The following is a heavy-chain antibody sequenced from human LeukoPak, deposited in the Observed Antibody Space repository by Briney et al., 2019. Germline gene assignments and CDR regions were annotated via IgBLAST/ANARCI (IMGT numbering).Heavy chain of an antibody. Sequence: GGSLRLSCAASGFTFSSYAMSWVRQAPGKGLEWVSAISGSGGSTYYADSVKGRFTISRDNSKNTLYLQMNSLRAEDTAVYYCAKPQTSANDYVWGSYRGGFDYWGQGTLVTVSS. V-gene: IGHV3-23*01. D-gene: IGHD3-16*02. CDR1: GFTFSSYA. CDR3: AKPQTSANDYVWGSYRGGFDY. J-gene: IGHJ4*02. CDR2: ISGSGGST.